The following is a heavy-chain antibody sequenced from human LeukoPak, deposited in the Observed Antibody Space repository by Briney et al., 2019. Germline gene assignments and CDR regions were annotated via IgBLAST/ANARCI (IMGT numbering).Heavy chain of an antibody. CDR1: GGTFSSYA. J-gene: IGHJ4*02. CDR3: ARGVPYDYVWGSYRSLDY. V-gene: IGHV1-69*13. CDR2: IIPIFGTA. Sequence: ASVKVSCKASGGTFSSYAISWVRQAPGQGLEWMGGIIPIFGTANYAQKFQGRVTITADEPTSTAYMELSSLRSEDTAVYYCARGVPYDYVWGSYRSLDYWGQGTLVTVSS. D-gene: IGHD3-16*02.